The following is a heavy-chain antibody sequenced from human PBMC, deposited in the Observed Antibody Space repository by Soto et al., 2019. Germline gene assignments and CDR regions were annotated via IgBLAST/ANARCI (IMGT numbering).Heavy chain of an antibody. Sequence: GGSLRLSCAASGFRFDEYNMHWVRQAPGKGLEWLSLITWNGANTYYADSVKGRFTISRDGTTKSVSLQMTSLKREDTGLYYCARETLSYGSALDVWGQGTTVTVSS. V-gene: IGHV3-43*01. CDR1: GFRFDEYN. D-gene: IGHD3-16*01. CDR3: ARETLSYGSALDV. J-gene: IGHJ6*02. CDR2: ITWNGANT.